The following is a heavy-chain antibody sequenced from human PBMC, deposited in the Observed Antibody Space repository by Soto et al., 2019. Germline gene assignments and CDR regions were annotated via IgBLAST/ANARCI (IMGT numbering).Heavy chain of an antibody. CDR1: GGSISSSSYY. V-gene: IGHV4-39*01. J-gene: IGHJ3*02. D-gene: IGHD6-19*01. CDR3: AEGSRLVRDRRCAFDI. CDR2: IYYSGST. Sequence: PSETLSLTCTVSGGSISSSSYYWGWIRQPPGKGLEWIGSIYYSGSTYYNPSLKSRVTISVDTSKNQFSLKLSSVTAADTAVYYCAEGSRLVRDRRCAFDIWGQGTMVTVSS.